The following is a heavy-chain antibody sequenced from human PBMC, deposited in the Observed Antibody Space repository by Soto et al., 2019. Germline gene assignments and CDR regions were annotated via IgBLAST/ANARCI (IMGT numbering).Heavy chain of an antibody. Sequence: GGSLRLSCAASGFTFSSYAMHWVRQAPGKGLEWVAVISYDGSNKYYADSVKGRFTISRDNSKNTLYLQMNSLRAEDTAVYYCARPLAISGVVTFYGMDVWGQGTTVTVSS. D-gene: IGHD3-3*01. CDR2: ISYDGSNK. CDR3: ARPLAISGVVTFYGMDV. CDR1: GFTFSSYA. J-gene: IGHJ6*02. V-gene: IGHV3-30-3*01.